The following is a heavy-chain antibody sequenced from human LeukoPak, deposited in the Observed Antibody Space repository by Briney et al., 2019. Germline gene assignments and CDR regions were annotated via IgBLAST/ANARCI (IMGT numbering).Heavy chain of an antibody. J-gene: IGHJ4*02. D-gene: IGHD3-10*01. CDR2: IYHSGST. CDR1: GYSISSGYY. V-gene: IGHV4-38-2*02. CDR3: ARGKYYYGSGSYYNDY. Sequence: SETLSLTCTVSGYSISSGYYWGWIRQPPGKGLEWIGSIYHSGSTHYNPSLKSRVTISVDTSKNQFSLKLSSVTAADTAVYYCARGKYYYGSGSYYNDYWGQGTLVTVSS.